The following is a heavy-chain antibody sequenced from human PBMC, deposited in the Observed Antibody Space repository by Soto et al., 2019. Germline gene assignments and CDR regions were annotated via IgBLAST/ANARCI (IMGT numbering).Heavy chain of an antibody. Sequence: QVQLVQSGAEVKKPGASVKVSCKASGYTFTSYAMHWVRQAPGQRLEWMGWINVGNGNTKYSQKFQGRVTITRDTPASTAYMELRSLRSEDTAVYYCLVPMVRDVIGNWFDPWGQGTLVTAAS. J-gene: IGHJ5*02. V-gene: IGHV1-3*01. CDR3: LVPMVRDVIGNWFDP. D-gene: IGHD3-10*01. CDR2: INVGNGNT. CDR1: GYTFTSYA.